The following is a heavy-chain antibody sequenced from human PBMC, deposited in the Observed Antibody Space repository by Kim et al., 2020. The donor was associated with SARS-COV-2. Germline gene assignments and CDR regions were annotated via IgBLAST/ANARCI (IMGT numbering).Heavy chain of an antibody. V-gene: IGHV4-30-4*01. CDR1: GGSISSGDYY. Sequence: SETLSLTCTVSGGSISSGDYYWSWIRQPPGKGLEWIGYIYYSGSTYYNPSLKSRVTISVDTSKNQFSLKLSSVTAADTAVYYCARELPAGGVLPDYWGQGTLVTVSS. D-gene: IGHD2-8*02. CDR2: IYYSGST. CDR3: ARELPAGGVLPDY. J-gene: IGHJ4*02.